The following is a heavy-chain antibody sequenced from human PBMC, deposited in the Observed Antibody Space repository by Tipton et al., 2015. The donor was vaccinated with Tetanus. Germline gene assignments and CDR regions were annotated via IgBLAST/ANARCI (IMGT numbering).Heavy chain of an antibody. D-gene: IGHD3-10*01. V-gene: IGHV1-69*06. CDR1: GGTFSSYA. CDR2: IIPIFGTA. Sequence: QLVQSGAEVKKPGSSVKVSCKASGGTFSSYAISWVRQAPGQGLERMGGIIPIFGTANYAQKFQGRVTITADKSTSTAYMELSSLRSEDATVYYCARVEHRNLIVYDSGNYYRYYYYGMDVWGQGTTVAISS. J-gene: IGHJ6*02. CDR3: ARVEHRNLIVYDSGNYYRYYYYGMDV.